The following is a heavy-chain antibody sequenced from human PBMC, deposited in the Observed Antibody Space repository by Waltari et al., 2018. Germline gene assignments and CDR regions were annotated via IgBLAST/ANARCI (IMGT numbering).Heavy chain of an antibody. CDR1: GDSMSENYW. J-gene: IGHJ4*02. CDR2: IHRSGRT. D-gene: IGHD2-15*01. V-gene: IGHV4-4*02. CDR3: ARDRGRGLYFDS. Sequence: QLPLQQSCPGLVTPSKSLSLTCGVSGDSMSENYWWSWVRQSPEKGLEWIGQIHRSGRTYYNPSLESRVSVSMDTSNNKFFLKLSSAIAADTAVYYCARDRGRGLYFDSWGQGTLVTVSP.